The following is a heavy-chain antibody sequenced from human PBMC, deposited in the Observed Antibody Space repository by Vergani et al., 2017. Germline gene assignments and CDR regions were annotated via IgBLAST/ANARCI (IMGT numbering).Heavy chain of an antibody. Sequence: QVQLQESGPGLVKPSETLSLTCTVSGGSISSYYWSWIRQPPGKGLEWIGYIYYSGSTNYNPSLKSRVTISVDTSKNQFSLKLRSVTAAGTAVYYCARVDGFRGFGGVMDWGQGTLVTVSA. CDR1: GGSISSYY. CDR2: IYYSGST. J-gene: IGHJ4*02. D-gene: IGHD3-16*01. V-gene: IGHV4-59*01. CDR3: ARVDGFRGFGGVMD.